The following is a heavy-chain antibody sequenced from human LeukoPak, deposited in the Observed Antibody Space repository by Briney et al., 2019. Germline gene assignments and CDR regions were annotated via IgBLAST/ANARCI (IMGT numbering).Heavy chain of an antibody. CDR3: ARESRASGSVYAFDI. D-gene: IGHD3-10*01. V-gene: IGHV3-66*01. Sequence: GGSLRLSCAASGFTVSSNYMSWVRQAPGKGLEWVSVIYSGGSTYYADSVKGRFTISRDNSKNTLYLQMNSLRAEDTAVYYCARESRASGSVYAFDIWGQGTMVTVSS. J-gene: IGHJ3*02. CDR1: GFTVSSNY. CDR2: IYSGGST.